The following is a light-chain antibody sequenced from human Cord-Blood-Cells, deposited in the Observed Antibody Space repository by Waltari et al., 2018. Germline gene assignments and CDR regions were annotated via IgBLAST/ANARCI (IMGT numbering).Light chain of an antibody. CDR1: SSDVGGYNY. Sequence: QSALTQPASVSGSPGQSITISCTGTSSDVGGYNYVSWYQQHPGKAPKLMIYDVSKRPSGVSNRFSGSKSGNTASLTISVLQAEDEADYYCSSYTSSSWVFGGGTKLTVL. CDR2: DVS. CDR3: SSYTSSSWV. J-gene: IGLJ3*02. V-gene: IGLV2-14*01.